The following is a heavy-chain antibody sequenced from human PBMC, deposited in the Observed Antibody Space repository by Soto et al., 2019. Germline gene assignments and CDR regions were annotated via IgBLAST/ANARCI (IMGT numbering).Heavy chain of an antibody. CDR2: MSRDGGVT. J-gene: IGHJ4*02. V-gene: IGHV3-23*01. CDR3: AKIDKFNPQSSGWANRFDY. D-gene: IGHD6-19*01. Sequence: EVQWLESGGGLVQPGGSLRLSCAASGFTFSNCGMTWVRQAPGKGLEWVSGMSRDGGVTDYTDSVKGRFTISRDISKNTQYLQMNSLRAEDTAVYYCAKIDKFNPQSSGWANRFDYWGQGTLVTVSS. CDR1: GFTFSNCG.